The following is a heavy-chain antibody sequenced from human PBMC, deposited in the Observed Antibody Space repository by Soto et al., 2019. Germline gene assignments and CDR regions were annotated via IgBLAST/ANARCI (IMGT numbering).Heavy chain of an antibody. D-gene: IGHD2-15*01. V-gene: IGHV3-7*01. CDR3: TRWDGRCSGGSCFFDS. Sequence: EVQLVESGGGLVQSGGSLRLSCIASGFSLTQYWMSWVRQTPRKGLEWVAKINEDGTKRDYMESVEGRFTISRDNAKNSVSLQMNSLRADDTAVYVCTRWDGRCSGGSCFFDSCGQGTLVTVSS. CDR2: INEDGTKR. CDR1: GFSLTQYW. J-gene: IGHJ4*03.